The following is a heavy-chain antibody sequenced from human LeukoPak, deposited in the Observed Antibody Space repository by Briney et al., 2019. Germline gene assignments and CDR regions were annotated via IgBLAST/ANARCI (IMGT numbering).Heavy chain of an antibody. CDR1: GFTFSSYS. D-gene: IGHD3-3*01. V-gene: IGHV3-21*01. CDR3: ARAEAGYYDFWSGPNEMDYFDY. CDR2: ISSSSSYI. Sequence: GGSLRLSCAASGFTFSSYSMNWVRQAPGKGLEWVSSISSSSSYIYYADSVKGRFTISRDNAKNSLYLQMNSLRAEDTAVYYCARAEAGYYDFWSGPNEMDYFDYWGQGTLVTASS. J-gene: IGHJ4*02.